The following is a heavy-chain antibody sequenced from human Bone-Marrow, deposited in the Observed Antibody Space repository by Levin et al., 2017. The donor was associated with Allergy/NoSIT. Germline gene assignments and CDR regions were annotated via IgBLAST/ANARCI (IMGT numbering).Heavy chain of an antibody. J-gene: IGHJ6*02. CDR3: AREVAYDEPSDYYCIDV. Sequence: SETLSLTCTVSGGSISSSSYYWGWIRQPPGKGLEWIGTIYYSGSTYYNPSLKSRVTISIDMSQNQFSLKLSSVTAADTAVYYCAREVAYDEPSDYYCIDVWGQGTTVTVSS. CDR2: IYYSGST. D-gene: IGHD5-12*01. V-gene: IGHV4-39*07. CDR1: GGSISSSSYY.